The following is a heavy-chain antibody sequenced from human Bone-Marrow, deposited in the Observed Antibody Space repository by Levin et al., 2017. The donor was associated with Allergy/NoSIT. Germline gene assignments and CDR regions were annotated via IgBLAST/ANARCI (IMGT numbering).Heavy chain of an antibody. J-gene: IGHJ4*02. Sequence: ASVKVSCKVSGYTLSELSMHWVRQSPGKGLEWMGGFDPEIGQTIYAHNFQGRIKMPEDTSTDTAYMELSSLRSEDTAVYYCATLTVFNTWNPSWGQGTLVSVSS. CDR2: FDPEIGQT. CDR1: GYTLSELS. CDR3: ATLTVFNTWNPS. V-gene: IGHV1-24*01. D-gene: IGHD1-1*01.